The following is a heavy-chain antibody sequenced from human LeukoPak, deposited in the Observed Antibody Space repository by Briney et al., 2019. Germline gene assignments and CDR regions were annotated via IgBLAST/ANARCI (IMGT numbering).Heavy chain of an antibody. Sequence: PGGSLRLSCAASGFTFSSYAMSWVRQAPEKGLEWVSAISGSGGSTYYADSVKGRFTISRDNSKNTLYLQMNSLRAEDTAVYYCAKDDYGSGSWLLEYWGQGTLVTVSS. CDR2: ISGSGGST. D-gene: IGHD3-10*01. V-gene: IGHV3-23*01. J-gene: IGHJ4*02. CDR1: GFTFSSYA. CDR3: AKDDYGSGSWLLEY.